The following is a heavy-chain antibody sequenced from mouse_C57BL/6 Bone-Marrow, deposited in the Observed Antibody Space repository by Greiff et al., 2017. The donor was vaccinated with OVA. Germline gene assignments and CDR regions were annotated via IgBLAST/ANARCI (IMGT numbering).Heavy chain of an antibody. J-gene: IGHJ4*01. CDR3: AREGHYAMDY. CDR1: GYTFTDYN. Sequence: EVQLVESGPELVKPGASVKMSCKASGYTFTDYNMHWVKQSHGKSLEWIGYINPNNGGTSYNQKFKGKATLTVNKSSSTAYMELRSLTSEDSAVYYCAREGHYAMDYWGQGTSVTVSS. V-gene: IGHV1-22*01. CDR2: INPNNGGT.